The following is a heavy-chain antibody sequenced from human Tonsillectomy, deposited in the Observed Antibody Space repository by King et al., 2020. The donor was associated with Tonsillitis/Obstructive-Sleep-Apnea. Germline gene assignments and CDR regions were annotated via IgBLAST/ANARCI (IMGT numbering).Heavy chain of an antibody. CDR1: GFPFSRHG. J-gene: IGHJ4*02. D-gene: IGHD1-7*01. V-gene: IGHV3-30*03. Sequence: VQLVESGGGVVQPGRYLRLSCAASGFPFSRHGMHWVRQAPGKGLEWVAVISYDGNNKYYADSVKGRFTISRDNSQNTLYLQMNSLRAEDTAVYYCAIRPISGTAGIDYWGQRTLVTVSS. CDR2: ISYDGNNK. CDR3: AIRPISGTAGIDY.